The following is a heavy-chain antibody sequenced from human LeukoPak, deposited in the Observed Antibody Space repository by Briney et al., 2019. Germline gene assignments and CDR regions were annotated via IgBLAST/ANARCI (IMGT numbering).Heavy chain of an antibody. V-gene: IGHV1-8*03. Sequence: ASVKVSCKASGYTFTSYDINWVRQATGQGLEWMGWMNPNSGNTGYAQKFQGRVTITRNTSISTAYMELSSLRSEDTAVYYCVRGKLGGSGGGPSKKTTYYFNYWGKGTLVTASS. J-gene: IGHJ4*02. CDR3: VRGKLGGSGGGPSKKTTYYFNY. CDR2: MNPNSGNT. CDR1: GYTFTSYD. D-gene: IGHD2-15*01.